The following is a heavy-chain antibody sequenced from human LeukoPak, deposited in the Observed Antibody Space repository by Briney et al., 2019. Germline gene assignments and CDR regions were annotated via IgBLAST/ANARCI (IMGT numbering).Heavy chain of an antibody. CDR3: ARDRGSTVTTVGY. D-gene: IGHD4-17*01. J-gene: IGHJ4*02. V-gene: IGHV3-11*04. Sequence: GGSLRLSCVTSGFRFSVYYMMWIRQAPGKGPEWVAHISSSAATTLYADSVKGRFTVSRDNAKNSLYLEMTSLRAEDTAVYYCARDRGSTVTTVGYWGQGTLVTVSS. CDR2: ISSSAATT. CDR1: GFRFSVYY.